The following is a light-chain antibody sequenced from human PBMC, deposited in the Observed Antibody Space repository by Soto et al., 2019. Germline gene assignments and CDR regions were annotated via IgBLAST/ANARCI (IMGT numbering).Light chain of an antibody. J-gene: IGKJ1*01. CDR3: LQDYNYAWR. Sequence: AIQITQSPTSLSSYLVDIVTITCRASQDIGNKVGWFQQKPGQAPELLIYAAYNLQSGVPSRFSGNRSGTDFTLTISSLQPEDFATYYCLQDYNYAWRFGQGTKVDIK. CDR1: QDIGNK. CDR2: AAY. V-gene: IGKV1-6*01.